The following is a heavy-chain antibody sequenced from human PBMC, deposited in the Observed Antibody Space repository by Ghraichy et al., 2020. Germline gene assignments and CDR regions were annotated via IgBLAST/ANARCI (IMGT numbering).Heavy chain of an antibody. Sequence: SETLSLTCTVSGGSISPYYWSWIRQPPGKGREWLGYIHSSGSAKYSHSLNSRVTFSIDTSKNQLSLKLNAVTAADTAVYYCSRAGRRDWYSDLWGRGTLVAVSS. V-gene: IGHV4-59*01. J-gene: IGHJ2*01. CDR2: IHSSGSA. CDR1: GGSISPYY. CDR3: SRAGRRDWYSDL.